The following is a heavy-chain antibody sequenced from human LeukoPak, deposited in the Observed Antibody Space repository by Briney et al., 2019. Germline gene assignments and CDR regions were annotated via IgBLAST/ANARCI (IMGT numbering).Heavy chain of an antibody. J-gene: IGHJ6*02. D-gene: IGHD3-10*01. V-gene: IGHV4-59*01. CDR1: GGSISSYY. CDR2: IYYSGST. Sequence: SETLSLTCTVSGGSISSYYWSWIRQPPGKGLEWIGYIYYSGSTNYNPSLKSRVTISVDTSKNQFSLKLSSVTAADTAVYYCARDQVVRGETYYYHGMDVWGQGTTVTVSS. CDR3: ARDQVVRGETYYYHGMDV.